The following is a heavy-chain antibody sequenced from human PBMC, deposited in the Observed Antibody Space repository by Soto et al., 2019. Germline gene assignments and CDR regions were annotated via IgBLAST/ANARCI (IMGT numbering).Heavy chain of an antibody. CDR3: ARAFFYQGSDSRGYSFYAFDF. CDR2: ISAHTGSS. D-gene: IGHD3-22*01. J-gene: IGHJ3*01. CDR1: GYTFTSSG. V-gene: IGHV1-18*01. Sequence: QVQLVQSGAEVKKPGASVKVSCKASGYTFTSSGMSWVRQAPGQGLEWRGWISAHTGSSEYAQRFQGRVTMTTDRSASTAYMELRSLRSDDTAVYYCARAFFYQGSDSRGYSFYAFDFWGQGTLVTVSS.